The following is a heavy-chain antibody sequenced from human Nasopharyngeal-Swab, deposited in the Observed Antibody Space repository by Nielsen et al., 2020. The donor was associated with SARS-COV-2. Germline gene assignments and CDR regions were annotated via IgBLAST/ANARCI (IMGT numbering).Heavy chain of an antibody. Sequence: SETLSLTCAVSGYSISSSYYWSWIRQPAGKGLEWIGRIYTSGSTNYNPSLKSRVTMSVDTSKNQFSLKLSSVTAADTAVYYCAMGLDAFDIWGQGTMVTVSS. CDR2: IYTSGST. D-gene: IGHD1-26*01. CDR1: GYSISSSYY. J-gene: IGHJ3*02. CDR3: AMGLDAFDI. V-gene: IGHV4-4*07.